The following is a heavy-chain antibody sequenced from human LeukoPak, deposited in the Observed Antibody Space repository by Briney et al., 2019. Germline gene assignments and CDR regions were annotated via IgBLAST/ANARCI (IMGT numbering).Heavy chain of an antibody. J-gene: IGHJ3*01. Sequence: PGGSLRLSCTGSGFPFSVYWMHWVRQAPGGGLTWVSRINSDGTVINYADSVSGRFTISRDNARNTLFLQMDSLRVDDTAIYYCAREEARVEGEDAFDVWGRGTMVIVSS. V-gene: IGHV3-74*01. CDR2: INSDGTVI. CDR3: AREEARVEGEDAFDV. CDR1: GFPFSVYW. D-gene: IGHD3-16*01.